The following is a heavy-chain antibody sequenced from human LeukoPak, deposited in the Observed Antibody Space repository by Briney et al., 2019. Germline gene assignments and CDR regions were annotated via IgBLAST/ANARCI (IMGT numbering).Heavy chain of an antibody. CDR3: ARDSFDSSVSY. J-gene: IGHJ4*02. CDR2: ISTSGGSI. V-gene: IGHV3-48*03. D-gene: IGHD3-22*01. Sequence: QSGGSLRLSCAASGLAFSSHGMNWVRQAPGKGLEWVSYISTSGGSIYYADSVRGRFTIPRDNAMSSLFLQMNSLRTEDTAVYYCARDSFDSSVSYWGQGTLVTVSS. CDR1: GLAFSSHG.